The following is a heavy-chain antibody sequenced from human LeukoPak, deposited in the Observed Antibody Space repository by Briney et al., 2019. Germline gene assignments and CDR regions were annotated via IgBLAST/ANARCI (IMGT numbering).Heavy chain of an antibody. CDR1: GYTFTYRY. Sequence: SVKVSCKASGYTFTYRYLHWVRQAPGQALEWMGWITPFNGNTNYAQKFQDRVTITRDRSISTAYMELSSLRSEDTAMYYCAYDSSGYYDYWGQGTLVTVSS. D-gene: IGHD3-22*01. J-gene: IGHJ4*02. CDR3: AYDSSGYYDY. CDR2: ITPFNGNT. V-gene: IGHV1-45*02.